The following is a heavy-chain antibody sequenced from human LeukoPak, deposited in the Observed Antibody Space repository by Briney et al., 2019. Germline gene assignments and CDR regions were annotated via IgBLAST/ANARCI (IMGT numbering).Heavy chain of an antibody. CDR3: ARDLGILWKLAYS. D-gene: IGHD1-1*01. Sequence: GGSLRLSCAASGFTFNDHPMHWIRLAPHKGLEWVAVISYDGLNKYYSDSVKDRFTVSRDNVNNILYLQMNRLRTEDTAVYYCARDLGILWKLAYSWGQGTLVTVSS. J-gene: IGHJ4*02. CDR2: ISYDGLNK. V-gene: IGHV3-30*04. CDR1: GFTFNDHP.